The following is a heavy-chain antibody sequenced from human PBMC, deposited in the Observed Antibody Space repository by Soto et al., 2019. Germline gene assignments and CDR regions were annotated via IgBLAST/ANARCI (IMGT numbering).Heavy chain of an antibody. D-gene: IGHD2-15*01. V-gene: IGHV2-5*02. CDR1: GFSLSTSGVG. J-gene: IGHJ4*02. CDR3: AHRRVGDGSGWYVGVFDY. Sequence: QITLKESGPTRVRPTQTLALTCNFSGFSLSTSGVGVGWIRQPPGKALECLGIIYWDDDRRYSPSLKNRLTITKDTSKKEVVLIMNNMDPEDTGPYYCAHRRVGDGSGWYVGVFDYWVQGFLVTVSS. CDR2: IYWDDDR.